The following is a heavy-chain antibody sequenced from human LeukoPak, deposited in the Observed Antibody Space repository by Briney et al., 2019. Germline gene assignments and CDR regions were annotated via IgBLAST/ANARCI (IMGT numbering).Heavy chain of an antibody. CDR3: AREMATIVIDY. CDR1: GFTFSSYA. Sequence: GGSLRLSCAASGFTFSSYAMSWVRQAPGKGLEWVSSISSSSSYIYYADSVKGRFTISRDNAKNSLYLQMNSLRAEDTAVYYCAREMATIVIDYWGQGTLVTVSS. V-gene: IGHV3-21*01. J-gene: IGHJ4*02. D-gene: IGHD5-24*01. CDR2: ISSSSSYI.